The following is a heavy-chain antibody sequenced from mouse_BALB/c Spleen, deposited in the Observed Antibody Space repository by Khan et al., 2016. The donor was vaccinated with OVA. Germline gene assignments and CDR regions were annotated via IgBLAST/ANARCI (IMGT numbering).Heavy chain of an antibody. V-gene: IGHV9-3-1*01. CDR2: INTYTGEP. J-gene: IGHJ4*01. CDR3: ARPPYFSYTLDY. Sequence: QIQLVQSGPELKKPGETVKISCKASGYTFTSYGMNWVKQSPGKALKWMGWINTYTGEPTYADDFKGRFAFSLETSASTAYLRINNLKNEDTATYFCARPPYFSYTLDYWGRGTSVTVSS. D-gene: IGHD2-10*01. CDR1: GYTFTSYG.